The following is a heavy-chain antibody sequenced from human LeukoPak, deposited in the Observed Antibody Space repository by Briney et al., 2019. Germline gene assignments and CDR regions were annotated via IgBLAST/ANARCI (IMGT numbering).Heavy chain of an antibody. V-gene: IGHV3-74*01. CDR2: ISSDGSST. CDR1: GFTFSSYW. J-gene: IGHJ4*02. CDR3: ARDVGAVSDY. Sequence: GGSLRLSCATSGFTFSSYWMHWVRQAPGKGLVWVSRISSDGSSTTYADSVRGRFTISRDNAKNTLSLQMNSLRDEDTAAYYCARDVGAVSDYWGRGTLVTVSS. D-gene: IGHD3-10*01.